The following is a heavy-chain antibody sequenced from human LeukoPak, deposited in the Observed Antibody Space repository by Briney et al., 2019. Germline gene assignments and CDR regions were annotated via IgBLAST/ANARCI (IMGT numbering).Heavy chain of an antibody. V-gene: IGHV4-39*01. Sequence: SETLSLTCTVSGGSISSNSYYWGWIRQPPGKGLEWIGSIYYSGSTFYNPSLKSRVTISVDTSKNQYSLKLSSVTAADTAVYYCARHAAYYGSGSYLRSGSVLNWGQGTLVTVSS. CDR2: IYYSGST. CDR3: ARHAAYYGSGSYLRSGSVLN. J-gene: IGHJ4*02. CDR1: GGSISSNSYY. D-gene: IGHD3-10*01.